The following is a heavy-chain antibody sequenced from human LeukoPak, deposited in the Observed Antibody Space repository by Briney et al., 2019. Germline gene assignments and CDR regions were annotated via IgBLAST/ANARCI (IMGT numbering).Heavy chain of an antibody. CDR2: IYYSGST. CDR1: GGSISSSSYY. Sequence: SETLSLTCTVSGGSISSSSYYWGWIRQPPGKGLEWIGSIYYSGSTYYNPSLKSRVTISVGTSKNQFSLKLSSVTAADTAVYYCARRVANRNWFDPWGQGTLVTVSS. V-gene: IGHV4-39*01. J-gene: IGHJ5*02. CDR3: ARRVANRNWFDP.